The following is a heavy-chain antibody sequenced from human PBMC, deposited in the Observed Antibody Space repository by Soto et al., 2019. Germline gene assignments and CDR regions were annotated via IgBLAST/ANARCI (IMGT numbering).Heavy chain of an antibody. CDR3: ASSPTYYYDSSGFIND. D-gene: IGHD3-22*01. CDR2: IYYSGST. J-gene: IGHJ4*02. Sequence: SETLSLTCTVSGGSISSGGYYWSWIRQHPGKGLEWIGYIYYSGSTYYNPSLKSRVTISVDTSKNQFSLKLSSVTAADTAVYYCASSPTYYYDSSGFINDWGQGTLVTVSS. CDR1: GGSISSGGYY. V-gene: IGHV4-31*03.